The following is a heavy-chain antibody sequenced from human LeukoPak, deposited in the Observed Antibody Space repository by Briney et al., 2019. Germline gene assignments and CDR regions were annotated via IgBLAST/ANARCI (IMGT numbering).Heavy chain of an antibody. CDR1: GGTFSSYA. J-gene: IGHJ3*02. D-gene: IGHD1-7*01. V-gene: IGHV1-69*13. CDR2: IIPIFDTA. Sequence: GASVKVSCKASGGTFSSYAISWVRQAPGQGLEWMGGIIPIFDTANYAQKFRGRVTITADESTSTAYMELSSLRSEDTAVYYCARAKTGTEGAFDIWGQGTMVTVSS. CDR3: ARAKTGTEGAFDI.